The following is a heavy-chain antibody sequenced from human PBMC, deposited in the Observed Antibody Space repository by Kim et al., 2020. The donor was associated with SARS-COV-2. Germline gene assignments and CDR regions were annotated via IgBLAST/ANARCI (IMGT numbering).Heavy chain of an antibody. CDR1: GFIFSSYW. Sequence: GGSLRLSCAASGFIFSSYWMHWVRQAPGKGLVWVSRINSDGSRTSYADFVKGRFTISRDNAKNTLYLQMNSLRAEDTAVYYCAREVDYGAYSYVFDIWGLGTMVTVSS. D-gene: IGHD4-17*01. CDR2: INSDGSRT. V-gene: IGHV3-74*01. J-gene: IGHJ3*02. CDR3: AREVDYGAYSYVFDI.